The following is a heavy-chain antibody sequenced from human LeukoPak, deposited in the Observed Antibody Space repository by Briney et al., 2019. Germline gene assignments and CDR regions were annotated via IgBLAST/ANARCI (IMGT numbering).Heavy chain of an antibody. Sequence: SQTLSLTCTVSGGSISSFDSYWSWLRQHPGKGREGIGYIYYSGSTYYNPSLKSRVTISVDTSKNQFSLKLSSVTAADTAVYYCARLSRITMIVPHFDYWGQGTLVTVSS. J-gene: IGHJ4*02. CDR3: ARLSRITMIVPHFDY. D-gene: IGHD3-22*01. V-gene: IGHV4-31*03. CDR1: GGSISSFDSY. CDR2: IYYSGST.